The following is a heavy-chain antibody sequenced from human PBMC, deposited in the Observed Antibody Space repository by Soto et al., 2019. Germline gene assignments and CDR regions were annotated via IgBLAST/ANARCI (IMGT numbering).Heavy chain of an antibody. CDR2: IYPGNSET. Sequence: GESLKISCQGSDYKFTSYWIGWVRQLPGKGLEWMGFIYPGNSETRYSPSFEGQVTISADKSISTAYLQWSSLKASDTAMYYCKRHKRVSSGWYYFDNWGQGTMVTVYS. V-gene: IGHV5-51*01. D-gene: IGHD6-19*01. CDR3: KRHKRVSSGWYYFDN. J-gene: IGHJ4*02. CDR1: DYKFTSYW.